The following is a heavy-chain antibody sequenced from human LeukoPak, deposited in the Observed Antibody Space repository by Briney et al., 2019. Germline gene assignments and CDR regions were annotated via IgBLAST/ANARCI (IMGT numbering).Heavy chain of an antibody. CDR2: SYPGVSDT. CDR1: GYRFTTYW. D-gene: IGHD2-2*01. J-gene: IGHJ4*02. V-gene: IGHV5-51*01. CDR3: ARRTNSYYFFDY. Sequence: GESLKISCKGSGYRFTTYWIAWVGQMPGRGLEGMGISYPGVSDTRYSPSFQGQVTIPADKSINTAYLQWSSLKASDTATYYCARRTNSYYFFDYWGQGTLVTVSS.